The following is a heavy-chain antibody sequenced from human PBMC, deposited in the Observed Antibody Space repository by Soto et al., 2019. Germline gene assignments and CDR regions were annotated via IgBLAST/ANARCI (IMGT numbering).Heavy chain of an antibody. CDR2: INHSGST. CDR3: ARVRSARRSMYSGSYLTLFDY. V-gene: IGHV4-34*01. J-gene: IGHJ4*02. CDR1: GGSFSGYY. Sequence: QVQLQQWGAGLLKPSETLSLTCAVYGGSFSGYYWSWIRQPPGKGLEWIGEINHSGSTNYNPSLKSLVTISVDTSKNQFYLKLSYVTAADTAVYYCARVRSARRSMYSGSYLTLFDYWGQGTLVTVSS. D-gene: IGHD1-26*01.